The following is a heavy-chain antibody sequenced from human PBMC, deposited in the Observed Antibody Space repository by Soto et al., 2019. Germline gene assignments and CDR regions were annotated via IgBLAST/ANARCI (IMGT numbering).Heavy chain of an antibody. CDR1: GFTSSNHG. D-gene: IGHD5-18*01. Sequence: PGGSLRLSCAASGFTSSNHGMHWVRQAPRKGLEWLAFISHDGSNTYYADSVKGRFTISRDNSKNTLYLQMNRLRAEDTAVFYCAKEPKIQLWLHYFDYWGQGTLVTVSS. J-gene: IGHJ4*02. CDR2: ISHDGSNT. V-gene: IGHV3-30*18. CDR3: AKEPKIQLWLHYFDY.